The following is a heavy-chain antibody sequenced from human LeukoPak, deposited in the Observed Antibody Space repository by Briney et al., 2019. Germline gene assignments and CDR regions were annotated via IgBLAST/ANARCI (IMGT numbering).Heavy chain of an antibody. V-gene: IGHV3-7*01. D-gene: IGHD3-16*01. Sequence: GGSLRLSCVGSGFSFSSHWVSWVRQAPGKGLERVANMKEDGTESQYMDSAEGRISISRDNAKNSLYLEIHSLRPEDTAVYYCARDGLGGFFDLWGQGTKVTVAS. CDR1: GFSFSSHW. CDR2: MKEDGTES. J-gene: IGHJ3*01. CDR3: ARDGLGGFFDL.